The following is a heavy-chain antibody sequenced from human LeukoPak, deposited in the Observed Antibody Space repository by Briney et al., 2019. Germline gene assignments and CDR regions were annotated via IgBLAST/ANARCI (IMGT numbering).Heavy chain of an antibody. D-gene: IGHD1-26*01. CDR3: AKKVVVGATSPYSDFQD. Sequence: GGSLRLSCVATGFTFSSYAMSWVRQAPGKGLEWVSAFSGSGVTTHYAGSVKGRFSISRDNSKNTLYLQMNSLRAEDTALYYCAKKVVVGATSPYSDFQDWGQGTLVTVSS. CDR2: FSGSGVTT. CDR1: GFTFSSYA. J-gene: IGHJ1*01. V-gene: IGHV3-23*01.